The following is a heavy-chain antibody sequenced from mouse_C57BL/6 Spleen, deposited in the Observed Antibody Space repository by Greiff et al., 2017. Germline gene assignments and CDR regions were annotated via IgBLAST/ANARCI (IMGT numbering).Heavy chain of an antibody. CDR2: ICYVGSN. Sequence: QSAPGLVKPSLSLPLTCSATGYSITCRYLWNWIRQLPGNNLELMGHICYVGSNNSTPSLHNRISLTRDTSKNQFFLKLNSVTTEDTATYFCARDGGNQRYFEGWGPGTTVTGAS. J-gene: IGHJ1*01. CDR3: ARDGGNQRYFEG. D-gene: IGHD2-1*01. V-gene: IGHV3-6*01. CDR1: GYSITCRYL.